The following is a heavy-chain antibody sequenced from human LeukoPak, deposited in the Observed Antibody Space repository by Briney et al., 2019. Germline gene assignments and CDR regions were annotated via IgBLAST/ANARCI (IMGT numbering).Heavy chain of an antibody. V-gene: IGHV3-53*01. CDR2: IYSDNT. Sequence: TGGSLRLSCAASGFTFSSYSMNWVRQAPGKGLEWVSFIYSDNTHYSDSVKGRFTTSRDNSKNTLYLQMNSLRAEDTAVYYCARRAGAYSHPYDYWGQGTLVTVSS. CDR3: ARRAGAYSHPYDY. CDR1: GFTFSSYS. D-gene: IGHD4/OR15-4a*01. J-gene: IGHJ4*02.